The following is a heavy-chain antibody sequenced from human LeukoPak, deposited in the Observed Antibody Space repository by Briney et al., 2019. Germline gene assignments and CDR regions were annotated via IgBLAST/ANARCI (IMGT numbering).Heavy chain of an antibody. D-gene: IGHD2-15*01. J-gene: IGHJ3*02. CDR2: IYYSGTT. CDR3: ARRHQVTSYSPYAFDI. CDR1: GAPITSYY. V-gene: IGHV4-59*08. Sequence: PSETLSLTCTVSGAPITSYYWSWIRQPPGKGLEWIGNIYYSGTTNYNPSLKSRVTISVDMSKSHFSLKLTSVTAADTAVYYCARRHQVTSYSPYAFDIWGLGTMVTVSS.